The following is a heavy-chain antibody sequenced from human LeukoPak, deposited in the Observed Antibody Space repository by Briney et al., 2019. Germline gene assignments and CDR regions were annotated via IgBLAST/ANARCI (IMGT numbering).Heavy chain of an antibody. J-gene: IGHJ4*02. Sequence: GGSLRLSCAASGFTFSNHGMNWVRQAPGKGLEWVSGISPSGDITYYADSVKGRFTISRGNSKNTLYLEVISLTVEDTAVYYCAKDDAWLRFGEWSQGTLVTVSS. V-gene: IGHV3-23*01. CDR2: ISPSGDIT. CDR1: GFTFSNHG. D-gene: IGHD3-10*01. CDR3: AKDDAWLRFGE.